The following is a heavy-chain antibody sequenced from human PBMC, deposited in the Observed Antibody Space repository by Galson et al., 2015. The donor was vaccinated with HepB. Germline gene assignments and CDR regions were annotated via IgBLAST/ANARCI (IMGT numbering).Heavy chain of an antibody. J-gene: IGHJ6*02. CDR1: GASISTDY. Sequence: ETLSLTCTVSGASISTDYWNWIRQPPGKGLEWIGYMYYSGSATYNPSLKGRVTISVDTSKSRFSLNQFSLRLNSVTAADTAIYYCARLRTRQETGTYYTDCYAMDVWGQGTTVTVSS. D-gene: IGHD3-22*01. V-gene: IGHV4-59*01. CDR3: ARLRTRQETGTYYTDCYAMDV. CDR2: MYYSGSA.